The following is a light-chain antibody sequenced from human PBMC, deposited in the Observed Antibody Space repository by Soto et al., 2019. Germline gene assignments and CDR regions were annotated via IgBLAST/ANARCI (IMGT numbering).Light chain of an antibody. CDR3: QQFRT. CDR2: GAS. J-gene: IGKJ3*01. CDR1: QSVSSGY. Sequence: EIVLTQSPGTLSLSPGERATLSCRASQSVSSGYLAWYQQKPGQSPRLLIYGASTRATGIPDRFSGSGSVTDFIRTITRLEPEASAVYYCQQFRTFGPGTKVEIK. V-gene: IGKV3-20*01.